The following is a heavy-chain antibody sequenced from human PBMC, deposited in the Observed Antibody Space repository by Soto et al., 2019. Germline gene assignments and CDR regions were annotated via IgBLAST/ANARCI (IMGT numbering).Heavy chain of an antibody. J-gene: IGHJ4*02. CDR1: GGSFSGYY. CDR2: INHSGST. CDR3: ARRGYSYGFDY. D-gene: IGHD5-18*01. Sequence: QVQLQQWGAGLLKPSETLSLTCAVYGGSFSGYYWSWIRQPPGKGLEWIGEINHSGSTNYNPSLKSRVTISVDTSKNQFSLKLSSVTAADTAVYYCARRGYSYGFDYWGQGTLVTVSS. V-gene: IGHV4-34*01.